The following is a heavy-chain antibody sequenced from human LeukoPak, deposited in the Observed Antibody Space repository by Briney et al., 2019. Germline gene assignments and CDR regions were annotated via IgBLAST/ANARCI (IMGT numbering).Heavy chain of an antibody. CDR1: GYTFTSYY. CDR2: INPSGGST. Sequence: ASVKVSCKASGYTFTSYYMHWVRQAPGQGLEWMGIINPSGGSTSYAQKFRGSVTMTRDMSTSTVYMELSSLRSEDTAVYYSARGTDYGDYYRSWDGSWATNWFDPWGQGTLVTVSS. V-gene: IGHV1-46*01. J-gene: IGHJ5*02. D-gene: IGHD4-17*01. CDR3: ARGTDYGDYYRSWDGSWATNWFDP.